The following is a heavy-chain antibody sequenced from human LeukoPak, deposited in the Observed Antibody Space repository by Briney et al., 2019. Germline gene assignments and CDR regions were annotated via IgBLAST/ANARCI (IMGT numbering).Heavy chain of an antibody. Sequence: GGSLRLSCAASGFTFSSYGMHWVRQAPGKGLEWVAVIWYDGSNKYHADSVKGRFTISRDNSKNTLYLQMNSLRAEDTAVYYCARPLNYYYYGMDVWGQGTTVTVSS. CDR2: IWYDGSNK. D-gene: IGHD2-8*01. CDR1: GFTFSSYG. V-gene: IGHV3-33*01. J-gene: IGHJ6*02. CDR3: ARPLNYYYYGMDV.